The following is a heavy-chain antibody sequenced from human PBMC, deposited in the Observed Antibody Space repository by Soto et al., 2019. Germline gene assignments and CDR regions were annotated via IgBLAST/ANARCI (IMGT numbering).Heavy chain of an antibody. CDR3: ARDWDQTLYSYGLTHFDY. D-gene: IGHD5-18*01. J-gene: IGHJ4*02. V-gene: IGHV3-11*06. CDR1: GFTFSDYY. Sequence: GGSLRLSCAASGFTFSDYYMSWIRQAPGKGLEWVSYISSSSSYTNYADSVKGRFTISRDNAKNSLYLQMNSLRAEDTAVYYCARDWDQTLYSYGLTHFDYWGQGTLVTVSS. CDR2: ISSSSSYT.